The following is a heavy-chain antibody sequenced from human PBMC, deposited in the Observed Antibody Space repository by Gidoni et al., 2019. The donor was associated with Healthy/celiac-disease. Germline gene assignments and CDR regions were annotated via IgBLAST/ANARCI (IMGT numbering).Heavy chain of an antibody. Sequence: EVQLLESGGGLVQPGGSLRLSCAASGLTFSSYALSWVRQAPGKGLEWVSAISGSGGSTYYADSVKGRFTISRDNSKNTLYLQMNSLRAEDTAVYYCAKDNRVITSKSAFDIWGQGTMVTVSS. V-gene: IGHV3-23*01. CDR3: AKDNRVITSKSAFDI. D-gene: IGHD3-22*01. CDR1: GLTFSSYA. J-gene: IGHJ3*02. CDR2: ISGSGGST.